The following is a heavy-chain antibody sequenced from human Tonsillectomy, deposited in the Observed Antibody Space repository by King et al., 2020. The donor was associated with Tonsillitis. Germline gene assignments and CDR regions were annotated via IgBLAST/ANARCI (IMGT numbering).Heavy chain of an antibody. J-gene: IGHJ6*03. V-gene: IGHV3-21*01. CDR2: ISSSSSYI. CDR3: ARRVITDYYYYYMDV. Sequence: QLVQSGGGLVKPGGSLRLSCAASGFTFSSYTMNWVRQAPGKGLEWVSSISSSSSYIYYADSVKGRFTISRDNAKNSLYLQMNSLRAEDTAVYYCARRVITDYYYYYMDVWGKGTTVTVSS. CDR1: GFTFSSYT. D-gene: IGHD2/OR15-2a*01.